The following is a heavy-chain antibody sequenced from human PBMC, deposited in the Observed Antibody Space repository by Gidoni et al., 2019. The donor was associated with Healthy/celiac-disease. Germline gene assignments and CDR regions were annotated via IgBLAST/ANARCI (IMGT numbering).Heavy chain of an antibody. CDR1: GYTVTGYY. J-gene: IGHJ6*02. Sequence: QVQLVQSGAEEKKPGAPVKVSCKAAGYTVTGYYMPWVRQAPGQGLEWMGWVNPNSGGTNYAQQFQGRVTMTRDTSISTAYMELSRLRSDDTAVYYCARGGVVDDYGDYEAHGMDVWGQGTTVTVSS. D-gene: IGHD4-17*01. CDR2: VNPNSGGT. V-gene: IGHV1-2*02. CDR3: ARGGVVDDYGDYEAHGMDV.